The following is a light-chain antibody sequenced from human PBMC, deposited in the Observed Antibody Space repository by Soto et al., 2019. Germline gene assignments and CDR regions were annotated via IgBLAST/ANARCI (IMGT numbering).Light chain of an antibody. V-gene: IGKV3-20*01. CDR2: GTS. CDR1: QSVSSSY. Sequence: EIVLTQSPATLSLSPGERATLSCRASQSVSSSYLAWYQQKPGQAPRLLIYGTSSWSTGIPERFSGSGSGTDSTLTISRLEPEDFAMYYCQQYGSSPWTFGQGTKVEIK. CDR3: QQYGSSPWT. J-gene: IGKJ1*01.